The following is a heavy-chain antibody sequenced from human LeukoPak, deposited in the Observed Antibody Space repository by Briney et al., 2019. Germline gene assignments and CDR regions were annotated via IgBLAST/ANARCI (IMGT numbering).Heavy chain of an antibody. D-gene: IGHD3-10*01. V-gene: IGHV1-46*01. J-gene: IGHJ4*02. Sequence: GASVKVSCKSSGYTFTSYYMYWVRQAPGQGLEWMGIINPSGGSTSHAQKFQGRVTTTRDTSTSTVYMELSSLRSEDTAVYYCARDSGMVRGTVDYWGQGTLVTVSS. CDR1: GYTFTSYY. CDR2: INPSGGST. CDR3: ARDSGMVRGTVDY.